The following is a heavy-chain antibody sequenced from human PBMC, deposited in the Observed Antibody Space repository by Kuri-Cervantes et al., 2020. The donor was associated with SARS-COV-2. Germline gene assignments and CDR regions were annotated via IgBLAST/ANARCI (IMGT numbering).Heavy chain of an antibody. Sequence: GESLKISCAASGYTFSAFGMHWVRQAPGKGLEWVAVISYDANKIYYADSVKGRFTISRDNSKNTVDLQMTSLGAEDTAVYYCARGAKVSFYYTDIWGNGTTVTVSS. CDR2: ISYDANKI. D-gene: IGHD1-26*01. V-gene: IGHV3-33*01. CDR3: ARGAKVSFYYTDI. CDR1: GYTFSAFG. J-gene: IGHJ6*03.